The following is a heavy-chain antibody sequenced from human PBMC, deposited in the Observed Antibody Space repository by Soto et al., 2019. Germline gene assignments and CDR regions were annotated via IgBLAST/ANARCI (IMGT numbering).Heavy chain of an antibody. V-gene: IGHV1-18*01. CDR1: GYTFTSYG. Sequence: ASVKVSCKASGYTFTSYGISWVRQAPGQGLEWMGWISAYNGNTNYAQKLQGRVTMTTDTSTSTAYMELRSLRSDDTAVYYCARVFYSSSWSPYYYYYGMDVWGQGTTVTVSS. D-gene: IGHD6-13*01. J-gene: IGHJ6*02. CDR3: ARVFYSSSWSPYYYYYGMDV. CDR2: ISAYNGNT.